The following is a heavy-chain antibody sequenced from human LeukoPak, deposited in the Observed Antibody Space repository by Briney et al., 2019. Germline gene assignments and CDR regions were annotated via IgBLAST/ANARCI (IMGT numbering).Heavy chain of an antibody. Sequence: SETLSLTCTVSGDSISSTSHYWGWIRQPPGKGPEWIGTIYYSGTTYYNPSLKSRVTMSVDTSKNHFSLKLTSVTATDTAVYYCARLPSDLGYFDYWGQGTLVTVSS. V-gene: IGHV4-39*02. J-gene: IGHJ4*02. CDR2: IYYSGTT. D-gene: IGHD3-3*01. CDR1: GDSISSTSHY. CDR3: ARLPSDLGYFDY.